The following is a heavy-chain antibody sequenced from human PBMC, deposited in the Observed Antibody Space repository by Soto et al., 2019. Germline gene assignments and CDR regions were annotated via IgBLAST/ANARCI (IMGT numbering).Heavy chain of an antibody. CDR3: ARDYYGSGSYPVYSWFDP. CDR1: GYTFTGYY. Sequence: ASVKVSCKASGYTFTGYYMHWVRQAPGQGLEWMGWINPNSGGTNYAQKFQGWVTMTRDTSISTAYMELSRLRSDDTAVYYCARDYYGSGSYPVYSWFDPWGQGTLVTVSS. V-gene: IGHV1-2*04. CDR2: INPNSGGT. D-gene: IGHD3-10*01. J-gene: IGHJ5*02.